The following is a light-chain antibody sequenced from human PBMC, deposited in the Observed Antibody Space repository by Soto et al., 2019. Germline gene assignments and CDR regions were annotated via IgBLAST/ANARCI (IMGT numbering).Light chain of an antibody. V-gene: IGKV1-5*03. CDR2: KAS. CDR1: QSISSW. CDR3: QLYHRYPWT. J-gene: IGKJ1*01. Sequence: DIQMTQSPSALSASVGDRVTITCRASQSISSWLAWYQQKPGKAPNLLIYKASSLESGVPSRFSGSGSGTAFTLTISSLQPDDFATYYCQLYHRYPWTFGQGTKVEIK.